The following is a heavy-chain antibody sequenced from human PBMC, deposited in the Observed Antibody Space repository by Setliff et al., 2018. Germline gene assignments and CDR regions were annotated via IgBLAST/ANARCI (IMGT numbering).Heavy chain of an antibody. CDR3: ARGRAGHSGH. J-gene: IGHJ4*02. D-gene: IGHD6-19*01. CDR1: GGSISSGGYY. CDR2: IYYSGSTS. Sequence: NPSETLSLTCTVSGGSISSGGYYWSWIRQHPGKGLEWIGYIYYSGSTSYYNPSLKSRVTISVDTSKNQFSLKLSSVTAADTAVYYCARGRAGHSGHWGQGTLVTV. V-gene: IGHV4-31*03.